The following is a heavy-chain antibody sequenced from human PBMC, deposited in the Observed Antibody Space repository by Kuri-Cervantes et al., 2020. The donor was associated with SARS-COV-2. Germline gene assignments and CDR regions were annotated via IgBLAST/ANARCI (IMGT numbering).Heavy chain of an antibody. CDR2: ISYDGSNK. V-gene: IGHV3-30*18. CDR3: AKEERTAFDY. Sequence: LSLTCAASEFTFSSYGMHWVRQAPGKGLEWVAVISYDGSNKYYADSVKGRFTISRDNSKNTLYLQMNSLRAEDTAVYYCAKEERTAFDYWGQGTLVTVSS. J-gene: IGHJ4*02. CDR1: EFTFSSYG.